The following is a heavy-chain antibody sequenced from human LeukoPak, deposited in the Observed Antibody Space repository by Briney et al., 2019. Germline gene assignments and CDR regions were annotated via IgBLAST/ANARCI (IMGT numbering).Heavy chain of an antibody. V-gene: IGHV3-23*01. Sequence: PGGSLRLSCAASGFTFSNYAMSWVRQAPGKGLEWVSGISGGGRTYNADSVKGRFTISRDNSKNTLYLQMNSLRAEDTAVYYCAKERRVGMVRNGMDVWGKGTAVTVSS. CDR2: ISGGGRT. J-gene: IGHJ6*04. CDR1: GFTFSNYA. D-gene: IGHD3-10*01. CDR3: AKERRVGMVRNGMDV.